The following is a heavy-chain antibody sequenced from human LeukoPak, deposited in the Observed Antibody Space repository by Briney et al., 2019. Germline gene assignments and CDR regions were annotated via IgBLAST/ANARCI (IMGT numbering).Heavy chain of an antibody. CDR3: AKERLYSGSSFSY. V-gene: IGHV3-30*02. Sequence: GSLRLSCAASGFTFIDYAMHLVRQAPGKGLEWLTFITGDGNIKFHADSVKGRFSVSRDNSKNTQYLQMTSLRPEDTAVYYCAKERLYSGSSFSYWGQGTLVTVSS. D-gene: IGHD1-26*01. CDR2: ITGDGNIK. J-gene: IGHJ4*02. CDR1: GFTFIDYA.